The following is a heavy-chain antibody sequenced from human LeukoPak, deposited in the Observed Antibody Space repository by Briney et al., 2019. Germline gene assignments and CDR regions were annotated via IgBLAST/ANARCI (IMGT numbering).Heavy chain of an antibody. CDR1: GFTFSSYS. D-gene: IGHD6-13*01. J-gene: IGHJ6*03. Sequence: GGSLRLSCAASGFTFSSYSMNWVRQAPGKGLEWVSSISSSSSYIYYADSVKGRFTISRDNAKNSLYLQMNSLRAEDTAVYYCARAGIPHYYYYMDVWGKGTTVTVSS. V-gene: IGHV3-21*01. CDR2: ISSSSSYI. CDR3: ARAGIPHYYYYMDV.